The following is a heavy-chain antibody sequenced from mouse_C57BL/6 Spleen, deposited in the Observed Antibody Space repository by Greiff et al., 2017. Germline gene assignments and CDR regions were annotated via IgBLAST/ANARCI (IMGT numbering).Heavy chain of an antibody. V-gene: IGHV1-55*01. CDR3: AREGIYYDTYAMDY. CDR2: IYPGSGST. CDR1: GYTFTSYW. D-gene: IGHD2-4*01. Sequence: QVQLQQPGAELVKPGASVKMSCKASGYTFTSYWITWVKQRPGQGLEWIGDIYPGSGSTNYNEKFKSKATLTVDTSSSTAYMQLSSLTSEDSAVYDCAREGIYYDTYAMDYWGQGTSVTVSS. J-gene: IGHJ4*01.